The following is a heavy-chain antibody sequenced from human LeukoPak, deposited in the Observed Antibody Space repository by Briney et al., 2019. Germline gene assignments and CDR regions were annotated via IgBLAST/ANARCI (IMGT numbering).Heavy chain of an antibody. J-gene: IGHJ6*02. CDR2: ISYDGSNK. CDR1: GLTFSNYA. CDR3: AKAEGGYYYYGMDV. Sequence: QPGGSLRLSCAASGLTFSNYAMHWVRQAPGKGLEWVAVISYDGSNKYYADSVQGRFTISRDNSKNTLYLQMNSLRAEDTAVYYCAKAEGGYYYYGMDVWGQGTTVTVSS. D-gene: IGHD1-14*01. V-gene: IGHV3-30*18.